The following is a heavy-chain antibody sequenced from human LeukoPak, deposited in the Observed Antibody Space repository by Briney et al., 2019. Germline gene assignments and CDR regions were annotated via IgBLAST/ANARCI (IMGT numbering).Heavy chain of an antibody. D-gene: IGHD6-25*01. CDR3: ASRNIAAWSYFDY. CDR2: INHSGST. J-gene: IGHJ4*02. Sequence: PSETLSLTCAVYGGSFSGYYWSWIRQPPGKGLEWIGEINHSGSTNYNPSLKSRDTISVDTSKNQFSLKLSSVTAADTAVYYCASRNIAAWSYFDYWGQGTLVTVSS. V-gene: IGHV4-34*01. CDR1: GGSFSGYY.